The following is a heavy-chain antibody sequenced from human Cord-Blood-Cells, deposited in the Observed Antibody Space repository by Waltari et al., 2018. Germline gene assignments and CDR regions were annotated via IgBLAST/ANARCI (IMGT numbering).Heavy chain of an antibody. CDR3: ARDRGWGSY. D-gene: IGHD3-10*01. V-gene: IGHV3-7*01. CDR2: IKQDGSEK. J-gene: IGHJ4*02. CDR1: GFTFSSSW. Sequence: EVQLVESGGGLVQPGGSLRLSCAASGFTFSSSWMSWVRQAPGKGLEWVANIKQDGSEKYYVDSVKGRFTISRDNAKNSLYLQMNSLRAEDTAVYYCARDRGWGSYWGQGTLVTVSS.